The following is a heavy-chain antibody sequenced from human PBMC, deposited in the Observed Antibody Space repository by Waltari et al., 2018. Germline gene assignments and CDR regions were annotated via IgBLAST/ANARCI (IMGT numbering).Heavy chain of an antibody. J-gene: IGHJ6*03. D-gene: IGHD1-1*01. CDR2: INPIFGTA. Sequence: QVQLVQSGAEVKKPGSSVKVSCKASGGTFSSYAISWVRQAPGQGLEWMGGINPIFGTANYAQKFQGRVTITTDEATSTAYMELSSLRSEDTAVYYCARGNWNDVDYYYYYMDVWGKGTTVTVSS. CDR3: ARGNWNDVDYYYYYMDV. CDR1: GGTFSSYA. V-gene: IGHV1-69*05.